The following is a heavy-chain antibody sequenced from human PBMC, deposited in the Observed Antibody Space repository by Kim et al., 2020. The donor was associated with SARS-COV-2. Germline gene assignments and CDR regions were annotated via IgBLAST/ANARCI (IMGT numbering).Heavy chain of an antibody. CDR1: GFTVSSNY. CDR2: IYSGGST. CDR3: ARDLVSSSWYVY. J-gene: IGHJ4*02. V-gene: IGHV3-66*01. D-gene: IGHD6-13*01. Sequence: GGSLRLSCAASGFTVSSNYMSWVRQAPGKGLEWVSVIYSGGSTYYADSVKGRFTISRDNSKNTLYLQMNSLRAEDTAVYYCARDLVSSSWYVYWGQGTLVRVPS.